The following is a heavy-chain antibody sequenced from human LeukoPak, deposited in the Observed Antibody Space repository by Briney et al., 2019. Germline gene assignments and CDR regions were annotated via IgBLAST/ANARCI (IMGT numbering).Heavy chain of an antibody. J-gene: IGHJ4*02. Sequence: GGSLRLSCAASGFTFSSYGMHWVRQAPGKGLEWVAVISYDGSNKYYADSVKGRFTISRDNSKNTPYLQMNSLRAEDTAVYYCAKAGEYSSSGGIDYWGQGTLVTVSS. CDR1: GFTFSSYG. D-gene: IGHD6-6*01. CDR2: ISYDGSNK. V-gene: IGHV3-30*18. CDR3: AKAGEYSSSGGIDY.